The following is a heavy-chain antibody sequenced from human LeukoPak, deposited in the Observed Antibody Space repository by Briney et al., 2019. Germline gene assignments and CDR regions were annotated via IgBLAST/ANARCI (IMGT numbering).Heavy chain of an antibody. V-gene: IGHV3-11*01. CDR1: VFTFTDYY. J-gene: IGHJ4*01. Sequence: GGSLRLSCAASVFTFTDYYMSWIRQAPGKGLEWVSYISSRGSTIYYADSVKGRFTISRDNAKKSLYLQMNSLRAEDTAVYYCARATYDYDRSGYYTLDYWGHGTLVTVSS. D-gene: IGHD3-22*01. CDR3: ARATYDYDRSGYYTLDY. CDR2: ISSRGSTI.